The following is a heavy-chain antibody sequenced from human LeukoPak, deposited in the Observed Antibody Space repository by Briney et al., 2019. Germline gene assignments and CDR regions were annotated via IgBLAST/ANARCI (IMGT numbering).Heavy chain of an antibody. CDR1: GFTFTSSA. J-gene: IGHJ4*02. CDR3: AAAPWCSSTSCVFDY. Sequence: GTSVKVSCKASGFTFTSSAVQWVRQARGQRLEWIGWIVVGSGNTNYAQKFQERVTITRDMSTSTAYMELSSLRSEDTAVYYCAAAPWCSSTSCVFDYWGQGTLVTVSS. V-gene: IGHV1-58*01. CDR2: IVVGSGNT. D-gene: IGHD2-2*01.